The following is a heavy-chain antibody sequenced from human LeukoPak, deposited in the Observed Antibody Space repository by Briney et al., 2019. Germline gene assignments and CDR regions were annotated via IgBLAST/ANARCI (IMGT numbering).Heavy chain of an antibody. V-gene: IGHV4-59*01. CDR1: GGSISSYY. D-gene: IGHD6-13*01. CDR3: AREAYSSSFVMDV. CDR2: IYYSGST. Sequence: SETPSLTCTVSGGSISSYYWSWIRQPPGKGLEWIGYIYYSGSTNYNPSLKSRVTISVDTSKNQFSLKLSSVTAADTAVYYCAREAYSSSFVMDVWGKGTTVTVSS. J-gene: IGHJ6*04.